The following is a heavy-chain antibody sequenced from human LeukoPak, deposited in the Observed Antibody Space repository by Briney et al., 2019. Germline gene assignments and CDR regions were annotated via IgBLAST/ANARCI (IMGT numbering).Heavy chain of an antibody. CDR3: AKSASAYYYMDV. J-gene: IGHJ6*03. V-gene: IGHV3-30*18. D-gene: IGHD4/OR15-4a*01. Sequence: PGGSLRLSCAASGFTFSSYAMSWVRQAPGKGLEWVAFMSHDGVKIFHADSVKGRFTISRDNSKNTLYLQMNSLRAEDTAVYYCAKSASAYYYMDVWGKGTTVTVSS. CDR1: GFTFSSYA. CDR2: MSHDGVKI.